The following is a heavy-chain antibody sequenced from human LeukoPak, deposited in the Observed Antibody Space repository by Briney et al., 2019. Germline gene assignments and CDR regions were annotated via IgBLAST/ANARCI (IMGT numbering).Heavy chain of an antibody. V-gene: IGHV3-7*01. CDR2: IKQDGSEK. D-gene: IGHD7-27*01. CDR1: GFSLSNYW. J-gene: IGHJ4*02. Sequence: GGSLRLSCAASGFSLSNYWMNWVRQAPGKGLEWVANIKQDGSEKNYVDSVKGRFSISRDNAKNSLILQMDSLRDEDTAVYYCARGVWAPFDSWGQGTLVSVSS. CDR3: ARGVWAPFDS.